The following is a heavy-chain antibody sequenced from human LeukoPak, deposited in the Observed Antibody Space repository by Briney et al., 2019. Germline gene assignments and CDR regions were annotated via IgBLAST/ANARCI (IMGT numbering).Heavy chain of an antibody. J-gene: IGHJ4*02. D-gene: IGHD3-3*01. CDR3: ARDELWSGTAVGY. Sequence: GGSLRLSCAASGFTFSSYTMNWVRQAPGKGLEWVSSISSSSSYIYYADSVKGRFTISRDNAKNSLYLQMNSLRAEDTAVYYCARDELWSGTAVGYWGQGTLVTVSS. CDR2: ISSSSSYI. V-gene: IGHV3-21*01. CDR1: GFTFSSYT.